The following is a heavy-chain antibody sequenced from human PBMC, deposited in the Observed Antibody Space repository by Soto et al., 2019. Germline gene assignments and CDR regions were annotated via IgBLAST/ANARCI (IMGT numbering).Heavy chain of an antibody. V-gene: IGHV4-59*08. D-gene: IGHD4-4*01. CDR2: IYYSGST. CDR1: GGSISSYY. Sequence: SETLSLTCTVSGGSISSYYWSWIRQPPWKGLEWIGYIYYSGSTNYNPSLKSRVTISVDTSKNQFSLKLSSVTAADTAVYYCARQGMTTLMDWFDPWGQGTLVTVSS. CDR3: ARQGMTTLMDWFDP. J-gene: IGHJ5*02.